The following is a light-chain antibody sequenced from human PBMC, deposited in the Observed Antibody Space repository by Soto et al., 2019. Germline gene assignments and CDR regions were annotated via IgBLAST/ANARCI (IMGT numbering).Light chain of an antibody. V-gene: IGKV3-15*01. Sequence: EVAMTQSPATLSVSPGERATLSCRPSQSVADKLAWYQQKPGQAPRLLIYGASTRATGIPARFSGSGSGTEFTLTISSLQTEDFAIYYCQQYNNWPLTLGGGTKVDIK. CDR3: QQYNNWPLT. CDR1: QSVADK. J-gene: IGKJ4*01. CDR2: GAS.